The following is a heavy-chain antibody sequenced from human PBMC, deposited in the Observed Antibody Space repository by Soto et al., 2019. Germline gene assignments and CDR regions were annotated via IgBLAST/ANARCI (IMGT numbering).Heavy chain of an antibody. D-gene: IGHD6-6*01. V-gene: IGHV1-46*01. CDR2: INPSGGST. J-gene: IGHJ5*02. CDR1: RHTFTGYY. CDR3: AAAYTASSVWFDP. Sequence: QVQVVQSGAEVKKPGASAKVSCKASRHTFTGYYMHWVRQAPGQGLEWMGIINPSGGSTTYAQKFQGRVNMTRDTSTGTAFMELSSLRSDDTAVYYCAAAYTASSVWFDPWGQGTLVTVSS.